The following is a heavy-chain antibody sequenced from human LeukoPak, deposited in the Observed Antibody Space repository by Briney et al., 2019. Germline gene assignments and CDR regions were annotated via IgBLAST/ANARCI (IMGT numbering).Heavy chain of an antibody. CDR3: ARLSTSGFDY. J-gene: IGHJ4*02. CDR2: IIPILGIA. Sequence: SVTVSCKASGGTFSSYAISWVRQAPGQGLEWMGRIIPILGIANYAQKFQGRVTITADKSTSTAYMELSSLRSEDTAVYYCARLSTSGFDYWGQGTLVTVSS. V-gene: IGHV1-69*04. CDR1: GGTFSSYA. D-gene: IGHD2-2*01.